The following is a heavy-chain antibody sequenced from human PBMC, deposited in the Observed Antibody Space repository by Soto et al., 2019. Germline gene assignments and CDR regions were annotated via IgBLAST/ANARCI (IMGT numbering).Heavy chain of an antibody. D-gene: IGHD6-13*01. CDR3: ARDLLAGTRYYYGMDV. Sequence: QVQLVQSGAEVKKPGASVKVSCKASGYTFTSYGISWVRQAPGQGLEWMGWISAYNGNTNYAQKLQGRVTMTTDTSTSTAYMELRGLRSDDTAVYYCARDLLAGTRYYYGMDVWGQGTTVTVSS. CDR1: GYTFTSYG. CDR2: ISAYNGNT. J-gene: IGHJ6*02. V-gene: IGHV1-18*01.